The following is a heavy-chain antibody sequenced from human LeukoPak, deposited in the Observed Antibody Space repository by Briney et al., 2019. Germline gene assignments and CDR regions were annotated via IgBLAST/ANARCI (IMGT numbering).Heavy chain of an antibody. V-gene: IGHV3-74*01. D-gene: IGHD6-19*01. CDR2: INTDGSST. CDR1: GFIFSSYW. CDR3: AKDSSGWYVDY. Sequence: PGGSLRLSCAASGFIFSSYWMHWVRHAPGKGLAWVSRINTDGSSTSYADSVKGRFTISRDNAKNTLYLQMNSLRAEDTAVYYCAKDSSGWYVDYWGQGILVTVSS. J-gene: IGHJ4*02.